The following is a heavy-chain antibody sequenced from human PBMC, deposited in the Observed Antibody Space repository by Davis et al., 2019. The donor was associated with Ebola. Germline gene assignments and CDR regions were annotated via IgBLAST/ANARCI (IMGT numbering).Heavy chain of an antibody. D-gene: IGHD3-22*01. J-gene: IGHJ4*02. CDR2: ISAYNGNT. V-gene: IGHV1-18*04. CDR3: ARAIGYDSSGYYYRGFDY. Sequence: ASVKVSCKASGYTFTSYGISWVRQAPGQGLEWMGWISAYNGNTNYAQKLQGRVTMTTDTSTSTAYMELRSLRSDDTAVYYCARAIGYDSSGYYYRGFDYWGQGTLVTVSS. CDR1: GYTFTSYG.